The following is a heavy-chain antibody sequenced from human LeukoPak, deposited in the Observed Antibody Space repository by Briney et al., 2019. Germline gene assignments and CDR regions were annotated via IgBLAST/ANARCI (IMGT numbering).Heavy chain of an antibody. D-gene: IGHD2-2*01. Sequence: GGSLRLSCAASGFTFSSHNMNWVRQAPGKGLEGVSYISSSSSTTYYADSVKGRFTISRDNAKNSLYLQMNSLRAEDRAVYYCARDRTADGFDVWGQGTMVTVSS. CDR2: ISSSSSTT. J-gene: IGHJ3*01. V-gene: IGHV3-48*01. CDR3: ARDRTADGFDV. CDR1: GFTFSSHN.